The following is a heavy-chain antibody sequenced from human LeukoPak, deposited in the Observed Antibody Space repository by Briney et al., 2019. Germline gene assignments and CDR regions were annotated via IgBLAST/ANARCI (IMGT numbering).Heavy chain of an antibody. CDR3: ASVPYSSSWLDY. CDR1: GFTVSSNY. J-gene: IGHJ4*02. Sequence: GGSLRLSCAASGFTVSSNYMSWVRQAPGKGLDWVSVIYSGGSAYYADSVKGRFTISRDNSKNTLYLQMNSLRAEDTAVYYCASVPYSSSWLDYWGQGTLVTVSS. CDR2: IYSGGSA. D-gene: IGHD6-13*01. V-gene: IGHV3-66*01.